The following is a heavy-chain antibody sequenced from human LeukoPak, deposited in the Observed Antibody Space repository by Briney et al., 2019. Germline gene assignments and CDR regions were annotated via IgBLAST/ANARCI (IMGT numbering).Heavy chain of an antibody. V-gene: IGHV3-21*01. CDR2: ISSSSSYI. Sequence: GGSLRLSCAASGFTFSSYSMNWVRQAPGKGLGWVSSISSSSSYIYYADSVKGRFTISRDNAKNSLYLQMNSLRAEDTAVYYCASLAAAGTHGDYWGQGTLVTVSS. D-gene: IGHD6-13*01. CDR1: GFTFSSYS. J-gene: IGHJ4*02. CDR3: ASLAAAGTHGDY.